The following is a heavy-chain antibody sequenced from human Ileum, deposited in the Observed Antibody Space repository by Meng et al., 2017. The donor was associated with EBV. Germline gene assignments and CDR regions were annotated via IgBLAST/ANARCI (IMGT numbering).Heavy chain of an antibody. CDR1: GDSVSSDKTA. J-gene: IGHJ5*02. V-gene: IGHV6-1*01. CDR2: TYRRSRWYY. CDR3: ATSRIAKFDR. Sequence: QLQLQESGPGLVQPSQSLSLSCVISGDSVSSDKTAWNWIRQSPSRGLEWLGRTYRRSRWYYDYALSVKSRINISPDISKNQVSLQLNSVTDEDTGIYYCATSRIAKFDRWGQGTLVTVSS.